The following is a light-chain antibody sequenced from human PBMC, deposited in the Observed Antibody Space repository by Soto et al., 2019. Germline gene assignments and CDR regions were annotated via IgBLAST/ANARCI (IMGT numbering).Light chain of an antibody. V-gene: IGKV1-13*02. CDR3: LQHNSHPYT. CDR2: DAS. Sequence: AIQLTQSPSSLSASVGDRVTITCRASQGISSALAWYQQKPGKAPKLLIYDASSLESGVPSRFSGSGSGTDFTLTISSLQPEDFATYYCLQHNSHPYTFGQGTKLEIK. J-gene: IGKJ2*01. CDR1: QGISSA.